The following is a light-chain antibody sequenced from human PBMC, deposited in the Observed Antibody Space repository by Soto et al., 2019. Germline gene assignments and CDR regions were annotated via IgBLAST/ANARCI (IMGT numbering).Light chain of an antibody. CDR3: QQYGSSPWT. Sequence: EIVLTQSPGTLPLSPGERATLSCRASQSVSSSYLAWYQQKPGQAPRPLIYGASSRAIGIPDRFSGSGSGKDFTLTISRLEPEDFAVYYCQQYGSSPWTFGQGT. CDR2: GAS. J-gene: IGKJ1*01. V-gene: IGKV3-20*01. CDR1: QSVSSSY.